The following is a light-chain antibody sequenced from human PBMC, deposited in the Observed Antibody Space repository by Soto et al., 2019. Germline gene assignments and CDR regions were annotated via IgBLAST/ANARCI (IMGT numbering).Light chain of an antibody. Sequence: QSVLTQPASVSGSPGQSITISCTGTSCDIGSYDLVSWYQQHPGTAPKLIIYEVTKRPSGVPDRFSGSKSGNTASLTVSGLQAEDEADYYCSSYAGTAYVFXTGTKVTVL. CDR2: EVT. CDR3: SSYAGTAYV. V-gene: IGLV2-14*02. J-gene: IGLJ1*01. CDR1: SCDIGSYDL.